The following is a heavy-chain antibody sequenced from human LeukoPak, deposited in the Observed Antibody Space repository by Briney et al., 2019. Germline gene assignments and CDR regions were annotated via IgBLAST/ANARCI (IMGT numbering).Heavy chain of an antibody. Sequence: GGSLRLSCAASGFTFSSFGMHWVRQAPGMGLEWLAVISYDGSKEYYADSVKGRFTISRDNSKNTVYLQMSSLRVEETAVYYCAKEFNRGLPDYWGQGTLVTVPS. D-gene: IGHD2-21*01. CDR3: AKEFNRGLPDY. CDR1: GFTFSSFG. V-gene: IGHV3-30*18. J-gene: IGHJ4*02. CDR2: ISYDGSKE.